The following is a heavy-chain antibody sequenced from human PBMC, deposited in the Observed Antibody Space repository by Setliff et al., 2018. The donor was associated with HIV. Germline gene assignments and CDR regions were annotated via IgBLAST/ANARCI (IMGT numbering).Heavy chain of an antibody. CDR2: TYYRSKWYN. D-gene: IGHD6-19*01. Sequence: SQTLSLTCTITGESVSSNSAAWNWIRQSPSRGLEWLGRTYYRSKWYNDYAVSVKSRITINPDTSKNQFSLQLNSVTPEDTAVYYCARDSIAVAARAFDIWGQGTMVTVSS. V-gene: IGHV6-1*01. CDR1: GESVSSNSAA. CDR3: ARDSIAVAARAFDI. J-gene: IGHJ3*02.